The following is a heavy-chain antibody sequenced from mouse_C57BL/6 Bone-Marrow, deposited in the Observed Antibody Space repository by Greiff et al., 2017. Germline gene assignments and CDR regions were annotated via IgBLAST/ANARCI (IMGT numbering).Heavy chain of an antibody. CDR1: GFTFSSYA. CDR3: ARDTGSSWGDYAMDY. V-gene: IGHV5-4*01. Sequence: EVKLMESGGGLVKPGGSLKLSCAASGFTFSSYAMSWVRQTQEKRLEWVATISDGGSYTYYPDNVKGRFTISRDNAKNNLYLQMSHLKAEETAMDYCARDTGSSWGDYAMDYWGQGTSVTGSS. J-gene: IGHJ4*01. D-gene: IGHD1-1*01. CDR2: ISDGGSYT.